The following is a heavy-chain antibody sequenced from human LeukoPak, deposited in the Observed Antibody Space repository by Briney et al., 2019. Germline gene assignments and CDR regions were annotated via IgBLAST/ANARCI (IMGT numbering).Heavy chain of an antibody. CDR1: GFTFSSYG. Sequence: GVSLRLSCAASGFTFSSYGMYRVRQAPGKGLEWVAVIWYDGSNKYSTDSVKGRFTLSRDNSKNTLYLQMNSLRAEDQAVYYCARDISRGNYFDYWGQGTLVTVSS. V-gene: IGHV3-33*01. D-gene: IGHD3-3*02. J-gene: IGHJ4*02. CDR3: ARDISRGNYFDY. CDR2: IWYDGSNK.